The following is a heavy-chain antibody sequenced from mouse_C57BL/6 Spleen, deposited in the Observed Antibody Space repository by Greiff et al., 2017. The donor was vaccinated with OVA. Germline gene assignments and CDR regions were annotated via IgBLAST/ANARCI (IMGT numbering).Heavy chain of an antibody. Sequence: EVQLQQSGPELVKPGASVKISCKASGYTFTDYYMNWVKQSHGKSLEWIGDINPNNGGTSYNQKFKGKATLTVDKSSSTAYMEHRSLTSEDSGVDYCARMVRRQDYFEYWSQGTTLTGSS. CDR1: GYTFTDYY. V-gene: IGHV1-26*01. CDR2: INPNNGGT. CDR3: ARMVRRQDYFEY. J-gene: IGHJ2*01. D-gene: IGHD6-1*01.